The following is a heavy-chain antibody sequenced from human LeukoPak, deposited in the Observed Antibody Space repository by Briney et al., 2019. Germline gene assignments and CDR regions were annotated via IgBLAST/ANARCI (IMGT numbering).Heavy chain of an antibody. D-gene: IGHD4-11*01. CDR2: IYYSGST. J-gene: IGHJ6*03. CDR1: GGSISSGGYY. CDR3: ARNPSKSYYYYYMDV. V-gene: IGHV4-31*03. Sequence: SETLSLTCTVSGGSISSGGYYWSWIRQHPGKGLEWIGYIYYSGSTYYSPSLKSRVTISVDTSKNQFSLKLSSVTAADTAVYYCARNPSKSYYYYYMDVWGKGTTVTVSS.